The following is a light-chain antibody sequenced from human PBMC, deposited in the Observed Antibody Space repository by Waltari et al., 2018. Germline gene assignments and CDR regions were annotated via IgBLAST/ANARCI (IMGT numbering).Light chain of an antibody. CDR1: PSVSSSH. CDR3: QYYGSSYT. CDR2: ATS. J-gene: IGKJ4*01. V-gene: IGKV3-20*01. Sequence: EVVLTQSPGTLSVSPGERATVPCRASPSVSSSHLAWYQQKPGQAPSRLIYATSSRATGIPDRFSCSGSGTDFTLTISRLEPEDFAVYYCQYYGSSYTFGGGTKVEI.